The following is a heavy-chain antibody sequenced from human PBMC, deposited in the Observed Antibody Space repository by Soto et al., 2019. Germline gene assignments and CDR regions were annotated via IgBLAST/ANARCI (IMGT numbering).Heavy chain of an antibody. CDR3: AKEFNWNNWYFDL. Sequence: VQLVESGGGVVQPGRSLRLSCAASGFTFRSFGMHWVRQAPGKGLEWVAVISKEGSAQYYADSVEGRFTISRDNSKHTLYLQMDSLRAEDTAVYYCAKEFNWNNWYFDLWGRGTLVTVSS. V-gene: IGHV3-30*18. D-gene: IGHD1-20*01. J-gene: IGHJ2*01. CDR1: GFTFRSFG. CDR2: ISKEGSAQ.